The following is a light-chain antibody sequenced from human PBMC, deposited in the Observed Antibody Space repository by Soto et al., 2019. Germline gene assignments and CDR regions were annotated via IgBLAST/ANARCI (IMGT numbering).Light chain of an antibody. V-gene: IGLV3-25*03. CDR2: KDT. J-gene: IGLJ2*01. CDR3: QSSDNSNTYVV. CDR1: ALPKKY. Sequence: SYELTQPPSVSVSPGQTASITCSGDALPKKYAYWYQQKPGQAPVLVIYKDTVRPSGIPERFSASSSGTTVTLTISGVQAEDEADYYCQSSDNSNTYVVFGGGTKVTVL.